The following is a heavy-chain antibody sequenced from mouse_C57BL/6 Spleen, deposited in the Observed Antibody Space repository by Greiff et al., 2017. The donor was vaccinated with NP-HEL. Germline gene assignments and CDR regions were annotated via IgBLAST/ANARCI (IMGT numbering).Heavy chain of an antibody. D-gene: IGHD1-1*01. CDR3: ARGTTVVATKGY. V-gene: IGHV1-22*01. CDR1: GYTFTDYN. J-gene: IGHJ2*01. Sequence: EVQLQQSGPELVKPGASVKMSCKASGYTFTDYNMHWVKQSHGKSLEWIGYINPNNGGTSYNQKFKGKATLTVNKSSSTAYMELRSLTSEDSAVYYCARGTTVVATKGYWGQGTTLTVSS. CDR2: INPNNGGT.